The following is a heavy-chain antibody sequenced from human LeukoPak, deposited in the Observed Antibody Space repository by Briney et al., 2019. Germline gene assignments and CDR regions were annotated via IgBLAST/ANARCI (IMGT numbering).Heavy chain of an antibody. CDR1: GGSISNYY. Sequence: SETLSLTCTVSGGSISNYYWNWIRQPAXXXLEWIGRIYSNGSPNHNPSLKRQITMSVDTSKNQFSLQLTSVTAADTAVYYCARGSGSYYHPFDYWGQGALVTVSS. J-gene: IGHJ4*02. D-gene: IGHD1-26*01. V-gene: IGHV4-4*07. CDR2: IYSNGSP. CDR3: ARGSGSYYHPFDY.